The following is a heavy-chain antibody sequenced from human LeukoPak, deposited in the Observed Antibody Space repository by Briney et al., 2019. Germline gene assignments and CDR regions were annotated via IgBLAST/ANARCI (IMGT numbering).Heavy chain of an antibody. CDR3: ARLSDY. CDR1: GDSISSSYYY. J-gene: IGHJ4*02. Sequence: NPSETLSLTCTVSGDSISSSYYYWGWIRQPPGKGLEWIGSIYHGGNTYYNPSLKSRVTISVDTSKNQFSLKLSSVTAADTAVYYCARLSDYWDQGTLVTVSS. CDR2: IYHGGNT. V-gene: IGHV4-39*01.